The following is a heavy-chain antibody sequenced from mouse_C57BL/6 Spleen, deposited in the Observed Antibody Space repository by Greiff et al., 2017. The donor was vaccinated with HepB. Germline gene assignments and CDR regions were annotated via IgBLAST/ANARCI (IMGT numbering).Heavy chain of an antibody. CDR1: GYSITSGYY. D-gene: IGHD4-1*01. J-gene: IGHJ2*01. Sequence: EVQLVESGPGLVKPSQSLSLTCSVTGYSITSGYYWNWIRQFPGNKLEWMGYISYDGSNNYNPSLKNRISITRDTSKNQFFLKLNSVTTEDTATYYCARDPMTGTEDYRGQGTTLTVSS. CDR2: ISYDGSN. CDR3: ARDPMTGTEDY. V-gene: IGHV3-6*01.